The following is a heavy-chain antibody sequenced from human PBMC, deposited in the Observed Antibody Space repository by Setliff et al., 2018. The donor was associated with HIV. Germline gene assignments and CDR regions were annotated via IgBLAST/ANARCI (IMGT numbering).Heavy chain of an antibody. V-gene: IGHV3-64D*06. Sequence: GGSLRLSCSASGFSFSKYAMHWVRQAPGKGLEYVSDISSNGFSTYYTESVEARFTVSRDNSKNTLYLQMNSLRPGDTAVYYCVKSVGDFWNRGFDSWGQGTQVTVSS. CDR2: ISSNGFST. D-gene: IGHD3-3*01. CDR1: GFSFSKYA. CDR3: VKSVGDFWNRGFDS. J-gene: IGHJ5*01.